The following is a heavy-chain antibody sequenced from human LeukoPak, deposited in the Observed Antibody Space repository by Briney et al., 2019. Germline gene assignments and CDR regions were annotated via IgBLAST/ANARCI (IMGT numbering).Heavy chain of an antibody. Sequence: GGSLRLSCAASGFTFSSYSMNWVRQAPGKGLEGVSSISSSSSYIYYADSVKGRFTISRDNAKNSLYLQMNSLRAEDTAVYYCAGPGPRMRKDYWGQGTLVTVSS. V-gene: IGHV3-21*01. J-gene: IGHJ4*02. CDR2: ISSSSSYI. CDR3: AGPGPRMRKDY. CDR1: GFTFSSYS.